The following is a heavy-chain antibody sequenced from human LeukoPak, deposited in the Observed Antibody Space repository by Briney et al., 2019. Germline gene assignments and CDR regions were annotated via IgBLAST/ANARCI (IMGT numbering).Heavy chain of an antibody. Sequence: PGGPLRLSCAASGFTFSDYYMSWLRQAPGKGLEGVSYICSSSSYTNYADSVKGRFTISRDNAKNSLYLQMNSLRAEDTAVYYCARAKKSSTSLGLVFDYWGQGTLVTVSS. V-gene: IGHV3-11*06. J-gene: IGHJ4*02. CDR3: ARAKKSSTSLGLVFDY. CDR2: ICSSSSYT. D-gene: IGHD2-2*01. CDR1: GFTFSDYY.